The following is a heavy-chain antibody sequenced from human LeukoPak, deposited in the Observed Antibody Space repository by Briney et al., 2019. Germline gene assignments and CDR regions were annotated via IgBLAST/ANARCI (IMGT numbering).Heavy chain of an antibody. V-gene: IGHV3-23*01. J-gene: IGHJ3*02. CDR2: ISGSGGST. CDR1: GFTFSSYA. D-gene: IGHD3-3*01. Sequence: GGSLRLSCAASGFTFSSYAMSWVRQAPGKGLEWVSAISGSGGSTYYADSVKGRFTISRDNSKNTLYLQMNSLRAEDTAVYYCAKDRPAITIFGVVADDAFDIWGQGTMVTVSS. CDR3: AKDRPAITIFGVVADDAFDI.